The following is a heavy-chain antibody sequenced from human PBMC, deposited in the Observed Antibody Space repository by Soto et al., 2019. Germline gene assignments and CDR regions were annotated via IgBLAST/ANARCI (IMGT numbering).Heavy chain of an antibody. CDR3: ARDEAIDY. J-gene: IGHJ4*02. CDR2: IRSKAYGGTT. CDR1: GFTFGDYA. Sequence: HPGGSLRLSCTASGFTFGDYAMSWVRQAPGKGLEWVGFIRSKAYGGTTEYAASVKGRFTISRDDSKSIAYLQMNSLKTEDTAVYYCARDEAIDYWGQGSMVTVSS. V-gene: IGHV3-49*04.